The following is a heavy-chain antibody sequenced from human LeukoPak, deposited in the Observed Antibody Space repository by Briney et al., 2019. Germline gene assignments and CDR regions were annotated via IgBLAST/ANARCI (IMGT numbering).Heavy chain of an antibody. D-gene: IGHD3-22*01. J-gene: IGHJ4*02. V-gene: IGHV3-74*01. Sequence: GGSLRLSCAASGFTFSSNWMHWVRQAPGKGLVWVSRINSDGSSTSYADSVKGRFTISRDNAKNTLYLQMNSLRAEDTAVYYCAREGYDSSGYSLPFDYWGQGTLVTVSS. CDR2: INSDGSST. CDR3: AREGYDSSGYSLPFDY. CDR1: GFTFSSNW.